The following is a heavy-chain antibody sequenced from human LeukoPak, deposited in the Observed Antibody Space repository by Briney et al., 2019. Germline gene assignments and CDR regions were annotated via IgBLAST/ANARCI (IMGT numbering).Heavy chain of an antibody. CDR3: AGEGYDILTGYYEPLYSGMDV. V-gene: IGHV4-39*07. CDR2: IYYSGST. Sequence: SETLSLTCTVSGGSISSSSYYWGWIRQPPGKGLEWIGSIYYSGSTYYNPSLKGRVTISVDTSKNQFSLKLSSVTAADTAVYYCAGEGYDILTGYYEPLYSGMDVWGQGTTVTVSS. D-gene: IGHD3-9*01. J-gene: IGHJ6*02. CDR1: GGSISSSSYY.